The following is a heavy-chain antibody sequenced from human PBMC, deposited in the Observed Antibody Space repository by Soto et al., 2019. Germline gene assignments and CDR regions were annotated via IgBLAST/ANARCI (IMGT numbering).Heavy chain of an antibody. D-gene: IGHD3-3*01. CDR2: ISGSGGST. J-gene: IGHJ6*02. Sequence: GGSLRLSCAASGFTFNSYTMSWVRQAPGKGLEWVSTISGSGGSTYYADSVKGRFTISRDNSKNTLYLQMNSLRAEDTALYYCAKGSRFLGWPYYYGMDVWGQGTTVTVSS. V-gene: IGHV3-23*01. CDR3: AKGSRFLGWPYYYGMDV. CDR1: GFTFNSYT.